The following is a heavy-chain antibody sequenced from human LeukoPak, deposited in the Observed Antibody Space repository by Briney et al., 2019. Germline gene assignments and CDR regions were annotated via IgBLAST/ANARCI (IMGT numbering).Heavy chain of an antibody. CDR3: ARAAYYGSGSYYAY. CDR2: MNPNSGNT. Sequence: ASVKVSCKASGYTFTSYDINWVRQATGQGLEWMGWMNPNSGNTGYAQKFQGRVTMTRNTSISTAYMELSSLGSEDTAVYYCARAAYYGSGSYYAYWGQGTLVTVSS. CDR1: GYTFTSYD. J-gene: IGHJ4*02. D-gene: IGHD3-10*01. V-gene: IGHV1-8*01.